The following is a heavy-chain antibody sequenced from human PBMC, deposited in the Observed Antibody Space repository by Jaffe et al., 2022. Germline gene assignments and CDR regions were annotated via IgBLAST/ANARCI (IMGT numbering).Heavy chain of an antibody. CDR1: GFTFSSYE. Sequence: EVQLVESGGGLVQPGGSLRLSCAASGFTFSSYEMNWVRQAPGKGLEWVSYISSSGSTIYYADSVKGRFTISRDNAKNSLYLQMNSLRAEDTAVYYCAGTKDSSGWYQEPSGFDYWGQGTLVTVSS. D-gene: IGHD6-19*01. CDR2: ISSSGSTI. V-gene: IGHV3-48*03. CDR3: AGTKDSSGWYQEPSGFDY. J-gene: IGHJ4*02.